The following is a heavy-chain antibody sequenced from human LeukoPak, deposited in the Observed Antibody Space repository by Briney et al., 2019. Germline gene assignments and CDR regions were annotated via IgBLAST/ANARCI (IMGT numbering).Heavy chain of an antibody. D-gene: IGHD3-22*01. CDR1: GYTFTSYY. V-gene: IGHV1-46*01. CDR3: ARDPKGDTSGYNYFDY. Sequence: GASVKVSCKASGYTFTSYYMHWVRQAPGQGLEWMGIINPSGGSTSYAQKFQGRVTMTRDTSTSTVYMELSSLRSEDTAVYYCARDPKGDTSGYNYFDYWGQGTLVTVSS. J-gene: IGHJ4*02. CDR2: INPSGGST.